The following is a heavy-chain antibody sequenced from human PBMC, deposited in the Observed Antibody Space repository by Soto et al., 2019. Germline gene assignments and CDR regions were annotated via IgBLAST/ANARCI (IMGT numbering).Heavy chain of an antibody. D-gene: IGHD3-16*01. V-gene: IGHV3-23*01. J-gene: IGHJ4*02. CDR3: AKAYFVWSSEQPYYFDY. CDR1: GFTFSNYA. Sequence: EVQLLDSGGGLVQPGGSLRLSCAASGFTFSNYAMTWVRQGPGKGLEWVSGISGSGGRSYYADSVKGRFIISRDNSKSTLYLQMNSLKAEDTAVYYCAKAYFVWSSEQPYYFDYWGQGTQVTVSS. CDR2: ISGSGGRS.